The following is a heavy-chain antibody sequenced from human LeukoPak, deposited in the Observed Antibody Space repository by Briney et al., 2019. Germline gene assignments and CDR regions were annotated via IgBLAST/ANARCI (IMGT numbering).Heavy chain of an antibody. CDR1: GFTFSSYW. D-gene: IGHD3-22*01. CDR2: IKQDGSDK. J-gene: IGHJ4*02. V-gene: IGHV3-7*01. Sequence: GGSLRLSCAASGFTFSSYWMSWVRQAPGKGLEWVANIKQDGSDKYYVDSVKGRFTISRDSAKNSLYLQMNSLRAEDTAVYYCARCHSSGYHSDFWGQGTLVTVSS. CDR3: ARCHSSGYHSDF.